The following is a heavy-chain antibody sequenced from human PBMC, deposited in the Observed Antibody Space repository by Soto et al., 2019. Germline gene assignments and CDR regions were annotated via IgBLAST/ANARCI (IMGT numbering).Heavy chain of an antibody. J-gene: IGHJ6*02. CDR3: ARHYDILIGCYIYYCYGMDV. CDR1: GYTFTSYG. Sequence: DSVKVYCKASGYTFTSYGTSWVRQAPGQGIEWMGWISAYNGNTNYAQKLQGRVTMTTDTSTSTAYMELRRLRSDDTAVYYCARHYDILIGCYIYYCYGMDVWGQGTTVTVS. D-gene: IGHD3-9*01. CDR2: ISAYNGNT. V-gene: IGHV1-18*01.